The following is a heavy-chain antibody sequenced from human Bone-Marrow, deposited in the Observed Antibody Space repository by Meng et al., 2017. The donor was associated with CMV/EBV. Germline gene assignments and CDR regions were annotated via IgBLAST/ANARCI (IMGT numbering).Heavy chain of an antibody. J-gene: IGHJ3*02. Sequence: GEPLKTPCAASGFTFSSYWMSWVPQAPGKGLEWVANLKQDGSEKFYVDSVKGRFTMSRDNAKNSLYLQMNSLRAEDTALYYCARIAGSSGLGAFDIWGQGTMVTVSS. D-gene: IGHD2-15*01. CDR3: ARIAGSSGLGAFDI. CDR2: LKQDGSEK. V-gene: IGHV3-7*01. CDR1: GFTFSSYW.